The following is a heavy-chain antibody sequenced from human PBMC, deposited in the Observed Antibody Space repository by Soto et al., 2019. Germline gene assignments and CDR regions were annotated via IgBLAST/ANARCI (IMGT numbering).Heavy chain of an antibody. CDR3: ARGWRAAFDY. CDR1: GGSISDSLW. Sequence: QVQLQESGPGLVKPSGTLSVTCAVSGGSISDSLWWNWVRQPPGKGLQWIGEIYQSGSTHYSPSLKSRVTISIDKSKNQFSLRLTSVTAADTAVYYCARGWRAAFDYWGQGTLVTVS. CDR2: IYQSGST. V-gene: IGHV4-4*02. J-gene: IGHJ4*02. D-gene: IGHD6-25*01.